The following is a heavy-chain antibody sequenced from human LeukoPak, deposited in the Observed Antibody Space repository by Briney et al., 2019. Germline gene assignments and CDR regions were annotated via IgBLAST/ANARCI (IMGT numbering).Heavy chain of an antibody. CDR2: INHSGST. J-gene: IGHJ4*02. CDR1: GGSFSGYY. V-gene: IGHV4-34*01. D-gene: IGHD1-7*01. CDR3: ARRQVFDNWNYSNPYYFDY. Sequence: NPSETLSLTCAVYGGSFSGYYWSWIRQPPGKGLEWIAEINHSGSTNYNPSLKSRVTISVDTSKNQFSLKLSSVTAADTAVYYCARRQVFDNWNYSNPYYFDYWGQGTLVTVSS.